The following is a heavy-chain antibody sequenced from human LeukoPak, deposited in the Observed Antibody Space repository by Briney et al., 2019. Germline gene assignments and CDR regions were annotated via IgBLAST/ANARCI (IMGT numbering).Heavy chain of an antibody. J-gene: IGHJ4*02. Sequence: ASVKVSCKVSGYTLTELSMHWVRQVPGKGLEWMGGFDPEDGETIYAQKFQGRVTMTEDTSTDTAYMELSSLRSEDTAVYYCATGYDSSGYLPLGYWGQGTLVTVSS. D-gene: IGHD3-22*01. V-gene: IGHV1-24*01. CDR3: ATGYDSSGYLPLGY. CDR2: FDPEDGET. CDR1: GYTLTELS.